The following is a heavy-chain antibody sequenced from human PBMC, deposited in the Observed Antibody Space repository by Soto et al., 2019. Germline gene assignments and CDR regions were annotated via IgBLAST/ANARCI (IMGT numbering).Heavy chain of an antibody. Sequence: GGSLRLSCAASGFTVSSNYMSWVRQAPGKGLEWVSVIYSVGSTDYADSVKGRFTISRDNSKNTPYLQMNSLRAEDTAVYYCARARDGYNFLYEPTWGQGTLVTVSS. CDR2: IYSVGST. D-gene: IGHD5-12*01. J-gene: IGHJ4*02. CDR1: GFTVSSNY. V-gene: IGHV3-53*01. CDR3: ARARDGYNFLYEPT.